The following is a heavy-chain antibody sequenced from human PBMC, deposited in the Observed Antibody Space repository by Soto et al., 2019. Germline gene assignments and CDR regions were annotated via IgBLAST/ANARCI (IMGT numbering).Heavy chain of an antibody. V-gene: IGHV4-30-4*01. CDR1: GGSISSGDYY. D-gene: IGHD3-22*01. CDR2: IYYSGST. CDR3: ARKSGDYYDSSGYYDY. Sequence: PSETLSLTCTVSGGSISSGDYYWSWIRQPPGKGLEWIGYIYYSGSTYYNPSLKSRVTISVDTSKNQFSLKLSSVTAADTAVYYXARKSGDYYDSSGYYDYWGQGTLVTVSS. J-gene: IGHJ4*02.